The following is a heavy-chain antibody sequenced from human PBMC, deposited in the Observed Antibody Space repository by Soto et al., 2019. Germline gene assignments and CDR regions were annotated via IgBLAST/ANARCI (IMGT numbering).Heavy chain of an antibody. J-gene: IGHJ1*01. Sequence: ASVKVSCKASGYTFTSYYMHWVRQAPGQGLEWMGIINPSGGSTSYADSVKGRFTISRDNAKNTLYLQMNSLRAEDTAVYYCARAVRDGYNWWFQHWGQGTLVTVSS. CDR3: ARAVRDGYNWWFQH. D-gene: IGHD5-12*01. V-gene: IGHV1-46*04. CDR1: GYTFTSYY. CDR2: INPSGGST.